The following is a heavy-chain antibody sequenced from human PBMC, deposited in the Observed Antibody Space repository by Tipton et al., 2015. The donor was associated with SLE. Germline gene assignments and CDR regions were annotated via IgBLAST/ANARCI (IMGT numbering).Heavy chain of an antibody. CDR3: ARDQVGVGDFDY. V-gene: IGHV4-30-2*01. CDR2: IYHSGST. J-gene: IGHJ4*02. Sequence: TLSLTCAVSGGSISSGGYSWSWIRQPPGKGLEWIGYIYHSGSTYYNPSLKSRVTISRDPSKNQFSLKLISATAADTAVYYCARDQVGVGDFDYWSQGTLVTVSS. D-gene: IGHD3-16*01. CDR1: GGSISSGGYS.